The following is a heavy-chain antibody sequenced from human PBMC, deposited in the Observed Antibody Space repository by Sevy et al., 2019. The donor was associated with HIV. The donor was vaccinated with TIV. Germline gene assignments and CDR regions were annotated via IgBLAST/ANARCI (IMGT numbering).Heavy chain of an antibody. J-gene: IGHJ4*02. CDR1: GFTFRSKW. D-gene: IGHD6-19*01. CDR3: TAVAAGTALDFDY. CDR2: IKSKTDGGTI. V-gene: IGHV3-15*01. Sequence: GGSLRLSCAASGFTFRSKWMSWVRQAPGKGLEWVGRIKSKTDGGTIDYAAPVKGRLTISRDDSRNTLYLQMNSQKTEDTAVYYCTAVAAGTALDFDYWGQGTLVTVSS.